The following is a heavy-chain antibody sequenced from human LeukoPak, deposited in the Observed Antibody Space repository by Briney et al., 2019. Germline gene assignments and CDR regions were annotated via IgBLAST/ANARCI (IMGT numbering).Heavy chain of an antibody. D-gene: IGHD6-19*01. V-gene: IGHV3-21*01. CDR1: GFTFSSYS. CDR2: ISSSSSYI. Sequence: GGSLRLSCAASGFTFSSYSMNWVRQAPGKGLEWVSSISSSSSYIYYADSVKGRFTISRDNAKNSLYLQMNSLRAEDTAVYYCASAQWLKYYFDYWGQGTLVTVSS. J-gene: IGHJ4*02. CDR3: ASAQWLKYYFDY.